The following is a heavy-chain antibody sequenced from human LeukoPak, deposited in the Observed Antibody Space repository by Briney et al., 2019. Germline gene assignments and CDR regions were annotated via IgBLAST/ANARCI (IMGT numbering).Heavy chain of an antibody. CDR3: ARVSLVGSSGYYLAY. CDR1: GFTFSSYS. Sequence: PGGSLRLSCAGSGFTFSSYSMNWVRQAPGKGLEWVSDISSSSTTIYYADSVKGRFTISRDNAKNSLYLQMSSLRDEDTAVYYCARVSLVGSSGYYLAYWGQGTLVTVSS. V-gene: IGHV3-48*02. CDR2: ISSSSTTI. D-gene: IGHD3-22*01. J-gene: IGHJ4*02.